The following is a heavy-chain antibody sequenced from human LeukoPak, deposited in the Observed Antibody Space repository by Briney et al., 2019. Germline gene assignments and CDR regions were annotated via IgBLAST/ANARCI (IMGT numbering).Heavy chain of an antibody. V-gene: IGHV3-9*03. Sequence: GGSLRLSCAASGFTFDGYAMHWVRQAPGKGLEWVSGISWNSGSIDYADSVEGRFTISRDNAKNSLYLQMNSLRAEDMALYYCAKGYCSSTSCYPFDYWGQGTLVTVSS. CDR1: GFTFDGYA. D-gene: IGHD2-2*01. CDR3: AKGYCSSTSCYPFDY. CDR2: ISWNSGSI. J-gene: IGHJ4*02.